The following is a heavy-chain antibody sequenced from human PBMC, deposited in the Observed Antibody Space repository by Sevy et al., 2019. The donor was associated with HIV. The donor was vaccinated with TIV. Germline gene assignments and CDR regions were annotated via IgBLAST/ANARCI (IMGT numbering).Heavy chain of an antibody. CDR3: ATHAGIAAAGRVFDY. J-gene: IGHJ4*02. D-gene: IGHD6-13*01. V-gene: IGHV3-72*01. CDR2: IRNKADSYTT. Sequence: GGSLRLSCAASGFTFSDHYMEWVRQAPGKGLEWVGRIRNKADSYTTEYAASVKCRFTISRDDSKNSLYLLMNSLKTEDTAVYYCATHAGIAAAGRVFDYWVQGTLVTVSS. CDR1: GFTFSDHY.